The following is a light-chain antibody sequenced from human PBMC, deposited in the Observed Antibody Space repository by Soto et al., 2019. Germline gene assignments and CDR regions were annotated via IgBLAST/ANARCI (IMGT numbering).Light chain of an antibody. V-gene: IGKV1-6*01. Sequence: AIQMTQSPSSLSASVGDRVTISCRASQDIRNTLAWYQQKPGEAPKLLIFAASNLQSGVTSRFSGSGSVTDFTLAINGLQPEDFATYYCLQYYNFSWTFGQGTKVE. CDR1: QDIRNT. CDR2: AAS. J-gene: IGKJ1*01. CDR3: LQYYNFSWT.